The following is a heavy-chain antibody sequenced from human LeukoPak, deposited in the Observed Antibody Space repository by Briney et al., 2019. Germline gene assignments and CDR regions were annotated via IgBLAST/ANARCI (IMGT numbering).Heavy chain of an antibody. D-gene: IGHD1-26*01. V-gene: IGHV3-48*03. Sequence: GGSLRLSCAASGFTFSSYEMNWVRQAPGKGLEWVSYTSSSGTNIYYADSVKGRFTISRDNAKNSLYLQMNSLRAEDTAVYYCARMAGRGYYDYWGLGTLVTVSS. CDR2: TSSSGTNI. CDR3: ARMAGRGYYDY. CDR1: GFTFSSYE. J-gene: IGHJ4*02.